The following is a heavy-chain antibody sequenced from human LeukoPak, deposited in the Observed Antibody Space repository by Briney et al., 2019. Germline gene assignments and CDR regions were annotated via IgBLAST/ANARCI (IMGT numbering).Heavy chain of an antibody. V-gene: IGHV3-21*01. CDR2: ISSSSSYI. D-gene: IGHD3-22*01. CDR3: AKDRSYDSSGYPLSSDAFDI. Sequence: ETLSLTCTVSGGSISSRSYYWGWIRQPPGKGLEWVSSISSSSSYIYYADSVKGRFTISRDNSKNTLYLQMNSLRAEDTAVYYCAKDRSYDSSGYPLSSDAFDIWGQGTMVTVSS. J-gene: IGHJ3*02. CDR1: GGSISSRS.